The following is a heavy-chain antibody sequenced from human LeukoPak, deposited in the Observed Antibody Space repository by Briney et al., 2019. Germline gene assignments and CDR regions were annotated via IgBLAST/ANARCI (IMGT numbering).Heavy chain of an antibody. CDR3: ARAAVVVVAATISYYYYYMDV. D-gene: IGHD2-15*01. CDR2: ISSSSSYI. CDR1: GFTFSSYG. J-gene: IGHJ6*03. Sequence: GGSLRLSCAASGFTFSSYGMSWVRQAPGKGLEWVSSISSSSSYIYYADSVKGRFTISRDNAKNSLYLQMNSLRAEDTAVYYCARAAVVVVAATISYYYYYMDVWGKGTTVTVSS. V-gene: IGHV3-21*01.